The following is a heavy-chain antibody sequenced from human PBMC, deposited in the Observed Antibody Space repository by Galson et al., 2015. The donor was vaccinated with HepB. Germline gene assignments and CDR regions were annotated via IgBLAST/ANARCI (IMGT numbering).Heavy chain of an antibody. D-gene: IGHD3-10*01. CDR1: GASVTGYY. Sequence: LSLTCTVSGASVTGYYWSWIRQPQGKGLQWIGYIYYDGNTNYNPSLKSRVTMSVDTSKNQFSLNLRSVTATDTAVYYCARHGFGSEDNVWGQGTLVAVSS. CDR2: IYYDGNT. CDR3: ARHGFGSEDNV. J-gene: IGHJ1*01. V-gene: IGHV4-59*08.